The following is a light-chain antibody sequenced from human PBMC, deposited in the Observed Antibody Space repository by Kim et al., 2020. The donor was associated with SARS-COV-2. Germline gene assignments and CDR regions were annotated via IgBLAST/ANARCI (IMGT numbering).Light chain of an antibody. CDR2: DAS. Sequence: SASVVDRVAITCRASQGVRGYLAWFQQKPGRVPKRLIYDASRLQSGVPSRFSGSGSGTEYTLTISSLQPEDFTTYYCLQYYSFPHTFGQGTKLEI. CDR1: QGVRGY. CDR3: LQYYSFPHT. V-gene: IGKV1-17*03. J-gene: IGKJ2*01.